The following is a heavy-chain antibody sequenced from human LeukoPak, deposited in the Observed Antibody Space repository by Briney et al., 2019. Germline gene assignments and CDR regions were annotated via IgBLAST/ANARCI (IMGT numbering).Heavy chain of an antibody. CDR2: ISLRSRHV. CDR3: VRDLLGSGSTTAYLYH. D-gene: IGHD3-10*01. Sequence: GGSLRLSCAASVFTFSEYSMNCVRHAPGRGLEGVSSISLRSRHVYYAGSVKGRFTISRDDARNSLYLQMNSLRAEDMAVYFCVRDLLGSGSTTAYLYHWGQGTLVTVSS. CDR1: VFTFSEYS. V-gene: IGHV3-21*01. J-gene: IGHJ1*01.